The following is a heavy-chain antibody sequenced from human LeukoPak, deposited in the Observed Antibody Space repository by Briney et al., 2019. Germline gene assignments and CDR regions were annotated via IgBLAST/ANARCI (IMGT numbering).Heavy chain of an antibody. Sequence: ETLSLTCTVSGGSISSYYWSWVRQAPGKGLEWVANIKQDGSEKYYVDSVKGRFTISRDNAKNSLYLQMNSLRAEDTAVYYCARDLIYYFDYWGQGTLVTVSS. CDR1: GGSISSYY. J-gene: IGHJ4*02. CDR3: ARDLIYYFDY. V-gene: IGHV3-7*01. CDR2: IKQDGSEK.